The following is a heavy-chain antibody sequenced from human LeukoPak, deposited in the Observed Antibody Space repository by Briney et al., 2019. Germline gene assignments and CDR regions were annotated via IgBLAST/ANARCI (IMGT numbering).Heavy chain of an antibody. V-gene: IGHV3-48*02. CDR2: ISSSSNTI. J-gene: IGHJ4*02. D-gene: IGHD2-15*01. CDR3: ARDMILGCSGGSCYID. CDR1: GFTFSSYS. Sequence: GGSLRLSCAASGFTFSSYSMNWVRQAPGKGLEGVSYISSSSNTIYYADSVKGRVTLSRDNANNSLYLQMNSLRDEDTAVYYCARDMILGCSGGSCYIDWGQGTLVTVSS.